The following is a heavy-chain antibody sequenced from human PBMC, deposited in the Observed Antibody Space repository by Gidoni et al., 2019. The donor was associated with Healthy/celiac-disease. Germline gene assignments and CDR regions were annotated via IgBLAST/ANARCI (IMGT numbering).Heavy chain of an antibody. CDR2: IIPIFGTA. CDR3: ARNHIVVVPAAIYYYYGMDV. V-gene: IGHV1-69*01. D-gene: IGHD2-2*02. J-gene: IGHJ6*02. Sequence: QVQLVQSGAEVKKPGSSVKVSCKASGGTFSSYAISWVRQAPGQGLEWMGGIIPIFGTANYAQKFQGRVTITADESTSTAYMELSSLRSEDTAVYYCARNHIVVVPAAIYYYYGMDVWGQGTTVTVSS. CDR1: GGTFSSYA.